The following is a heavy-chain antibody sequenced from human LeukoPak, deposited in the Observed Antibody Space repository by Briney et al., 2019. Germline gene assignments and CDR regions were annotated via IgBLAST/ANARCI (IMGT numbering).Heavy chain of an antibody. CDR2: MNPNSGNT. CDR1: GYTFTSYD. J-gene: IGHJ6*03. Sequence: ASVKVSCKASGYTFTSYDINWVRQATGQGLEWMGWMNPNSGNTGYAQNFRGRVTMTRNTSISTAYMELSSLRSEDTAVYYCARGLYYYYSSAEYYYMDVWGKGTTVTVSS. CDR3: ARGLYYYYSSAEYYYMDV. D-gene: IGHD3-22*01. V-gene: IGHV1-8*01.